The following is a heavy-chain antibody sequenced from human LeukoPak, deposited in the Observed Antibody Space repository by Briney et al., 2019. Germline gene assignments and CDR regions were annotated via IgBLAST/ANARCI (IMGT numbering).Heavy chain of an antibody. V-gene: IGHV4-39*07. J-gene: IGHJ3*02. Sequence: SETLSLTCTVSGGSISNSSYYWGWIRQPPGKGREWIGSIYYSGSTYYNPSLKSRVTISLDTTKNQFSLKLSSMTAADTAVYYCARDTPGDSYGYGDAFDIGGQGPMVPVS. CDR2: IYYSGST. CDR3: ARDTPGDSYGYGDAFDI. D-gene: IGHD5-18*01. CDR1: GGSISNSSYY.